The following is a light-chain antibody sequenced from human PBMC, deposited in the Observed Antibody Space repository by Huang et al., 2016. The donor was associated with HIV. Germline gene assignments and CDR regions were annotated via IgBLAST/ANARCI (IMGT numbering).Light chain of an antibody. Sequence: EIVLTQSPVTLSMSPGQRATLTCRASQNINTYLAWYQQKPGQAPPRLLYDASNRATGIPARFSGSGSGTGFTLTISSLEPEDFVVYFCQQRSSWPLTFGGGTTIEIK. CDR3: QQRSSWPLT. J-gene: IGKJ4*01. CDR1: QNINTY. CDR2: DAS. V-gene: IGKV3-11*01.